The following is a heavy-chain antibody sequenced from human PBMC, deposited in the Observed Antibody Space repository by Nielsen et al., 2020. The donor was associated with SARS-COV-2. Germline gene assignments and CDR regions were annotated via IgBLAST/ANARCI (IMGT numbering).Heavy chain of an antibody. D-gene: IGHD3-3*01. J-gene: IGHJ2*01. CDR1: RFIFRTYG. Sequence: GGSLRLSCVASRFIFRTYGMHWVRQAPGKELEWVAVIWYDGTNEYYADSVKGRFTISRDNSKNTLYLQMNSLRAEDTAVYYCARDPEGLFWYFDLWGRGTLVTVSS. CDR2: IWYDGTNE. CDR3: ARDPEGLFWYFDL. V-gene: IGHV3-33*01.